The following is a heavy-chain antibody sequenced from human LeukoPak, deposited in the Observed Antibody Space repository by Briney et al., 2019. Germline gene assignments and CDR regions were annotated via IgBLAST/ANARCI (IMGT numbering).Heavy chain of an antibody. CDR1: GFTFSNAW. CDR2: IKSKTDGGTT. CDR3: SWEQDFSFGRHLEH. V-gene: IGHV3-15*01. J-gene: IGHJ4*02. D-gene: IGHD3-16*02. Sequence: GGSLRLSCAASGFTFSNAWMSWVRQASGKGLEWVGRIKSKTDGGTTDYAAPVKGRFTISRDDSQNTLYLQMNSLRTEDTAVYFCSWEQDFSFGRHLEHWGQGTLVTVAS.